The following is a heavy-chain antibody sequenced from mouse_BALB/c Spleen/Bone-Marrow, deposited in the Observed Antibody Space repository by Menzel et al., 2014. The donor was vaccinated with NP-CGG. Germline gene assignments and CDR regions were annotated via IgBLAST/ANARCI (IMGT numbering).Heavy chain of an antibody. CDR2: INPTSGYT. Sequence: QVQLQQSGPELAKPGASVKMSCRASGYTFTSYWMNWVKQRPVQGLEWIGYINPTSGYTEYNQKFKDKATLTTDKSSSTAYMQLSSLTSEDSAVYYCTTGGNDWFAYWGHGTLVTVSA. V-gene: IGHV1-7*01. CDR1: GYTFTSYW. CDR3: TTGGNDWFAY. D-gene: IGHD2-1*01. J-gene: IGHJ3*01.